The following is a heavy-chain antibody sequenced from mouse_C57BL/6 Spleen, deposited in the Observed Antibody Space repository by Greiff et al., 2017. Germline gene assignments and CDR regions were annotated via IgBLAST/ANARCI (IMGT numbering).Heavy chain of an antibody. CDR2: ISYDGSN. V-gene: IGHV3-6*01. CDR3: ARTGTGGYYFDY. Sequence: EVQVVESGPGLVKPSQSLSLTCSVTGYSITSGYYWNWIRQFPGNKLEWMGYISYDGSNNYNPSLKNRISITLDTSKNQFFLKLNSVTTEDTATYYCARTGTGGYYFDYWGQGTTLTVSS. CDR1: GYSITSGYY. J-gene: IGHJ2*01. D-gene: IGHD4-1*01.